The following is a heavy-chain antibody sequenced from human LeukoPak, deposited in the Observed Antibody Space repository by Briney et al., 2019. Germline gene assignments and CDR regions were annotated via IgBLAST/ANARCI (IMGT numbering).Heavy chain of an antibody. D-gene: IGHD6-13*01. V-gene: IGHV3-30*03. CDR2: ISYDGRNK. J-gene: IGHJ6*02. Sequence: GGSLRLSCAASGFTFSSHAMHWVRQAPGKGLEWVAVISYDGRNKYYVDVVRGRFTISRDNSKNTLSLQMDSLRAENTAVYYCTRDRAAAAGIQLYYDYYGMDVWGQGTTVTVSS. CDR1: GFTFSSHA. CDR3: TRDRAAAAGIQLYYDYYGMDV.